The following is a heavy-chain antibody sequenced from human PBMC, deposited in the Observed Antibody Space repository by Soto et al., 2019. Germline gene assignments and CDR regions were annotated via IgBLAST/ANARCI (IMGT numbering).Heavy chain of an antibody. CDR1: GYSFSSGYF. CDR2: IYHSEST. CDR3: ARFPSRAHYFAMDV. J-gene: IGHJ6*02. V-gene: IGHV4-38-2*01. D-gene: IGHD2-2*01. Sequence: PEDTLSLTCSVSGYSFSSGYFWVCIVQRPGKGLEWIGYIYHSESTYYNPSLKSRVTISVDTSKNQFSLKLTSVTAADTAIYYCARFPSRAHYFAMDVWGHGNAVTVSS.